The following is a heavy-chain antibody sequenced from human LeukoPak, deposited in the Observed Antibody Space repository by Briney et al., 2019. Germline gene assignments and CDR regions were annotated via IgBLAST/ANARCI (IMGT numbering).Heavy chain of an antibody. CDR1: GFTFSSYA. CDR2: ISGSGGST. J-gene: IGHJ4*02. CDR3: ARVRGGGVYYFDY. D-gene: IGHD3-10*01. V-gene: IGHV3-23*01. Sequence: GGSLRLSCAASGFTFSSYAMSWVRQAPGKGLEWVSAISGSGGSTYYADSVKGRFTISRDNSKNTLYLQMNSLRAEDTAVYYCARVRGGGVYYFDYWGQGTLVTVSS.